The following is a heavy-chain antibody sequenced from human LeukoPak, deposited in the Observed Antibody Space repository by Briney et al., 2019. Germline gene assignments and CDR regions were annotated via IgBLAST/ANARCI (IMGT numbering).Heavy chain of an antibody. CDR2: INSDGSST. CDR3: ASGVAVDGTPPRVFDI. Sequence: AGSLRLSCAASGFTFSSYWMHWVRQAPGKGLVWVSRINSDGSSTSYADSVKGRFTISRDNAKNTLYLQMNSLRAEDTAVYYCASGVAVDGTPPRVFDICGQGTMVTVSS. V-gene: IGHV3-74*01. CDR1: GFTFSSYW. D-gene: IGHD6-19*01. J-gene: IGHJ3*02.